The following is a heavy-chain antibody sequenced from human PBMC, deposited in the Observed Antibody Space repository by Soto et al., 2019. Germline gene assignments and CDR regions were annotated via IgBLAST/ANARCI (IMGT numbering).Heavy chain of an antibody. CDR2: IYSGGST. J-gene: IGHJ6*02. V-gene: IGHV3-66*01. Sequence: GGSLRLSCAASGFTLSGYDIHWVRQATGKGLEWVSVIYSGGSTYYADSVKGRFTISRDNSKNTLYLQMNSLRAEDTAVYYCARDMVRGMDVWGQGTTVTVSS. CDR3: ARDMVRGMDV. D-gene: IGHD3-10*01. CDR1: GFTLSGYD.